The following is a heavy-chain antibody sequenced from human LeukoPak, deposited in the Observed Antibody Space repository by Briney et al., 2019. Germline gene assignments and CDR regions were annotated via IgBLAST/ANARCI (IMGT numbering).Heavy chain of an antibody. Sequence: GGSLRLSCAASGFTCDDYTMHWVRQAPGKGLEWVSVITWYVDDTYYADSVKGRFTVSRDNSKNPLYLQMNSLTTEDTALYYCAKDTGLTYFDYWGQGTLVTVSS. V-gene: IGHV3-43*01. CDR2: ITWYVDDT. J-gene: IGHJ4*02. CDR1: GFTCDDYT. D-gene: IGHD3-9*01. CDR3: AKDTGLTYFDY.